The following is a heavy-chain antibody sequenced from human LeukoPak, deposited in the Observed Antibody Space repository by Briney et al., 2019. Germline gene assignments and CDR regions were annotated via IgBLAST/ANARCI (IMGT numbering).Heavy chain of an antibody. D-gene: IGHD3-10*01. Sequence: ASVKVSCKASGYTFTSYDINWVRQATGQGLEWMGWMNPNSANTGYAQNFQGRVTMTRNTSISTAYMELSSLRSEDTAVYYCAIRLSRGSGSAIDYWGQGTLVTVSS. CDR1: GYTFTSYD. V-gene: IGHV1-8*01. J-gene: IGHJ4*02. CDR3: AIRLSRGSGSAIDY. CDR2: MNPNSANT.